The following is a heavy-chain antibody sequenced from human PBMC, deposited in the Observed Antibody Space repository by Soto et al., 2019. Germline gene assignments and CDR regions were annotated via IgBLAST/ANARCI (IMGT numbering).Heavy chain of an antibody. V-gene: IGHV3-30-3*01. Sequence: PGGSLRLSCAASGFTFSSFAMHWVRQAPGKGLEWVAVISYDGSNKYYADSVKGRFNISRDNSKNTVYLQMNRLRAEDTALYYWARAYPQVGSNFCDYWGQGTLVTVSS. CDR1: GFTFSSFA. D-gene: IGHD1-26*01. CDR3: ARAYPQVGSNFCDY. J-gene: IGHJ4*02. CDR2: ISYDGSNK.